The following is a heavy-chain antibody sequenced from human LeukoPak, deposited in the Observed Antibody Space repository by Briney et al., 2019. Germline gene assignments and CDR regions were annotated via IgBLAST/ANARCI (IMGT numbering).Heavy chain of an antibody. D-gene: IGHD6-19*01. CDR1: GGSISSYY. Sequence: SETLSLTCTVSGGSISSYYWSWIRQPPGKGLEWIGYIYYSGSTNYNPSLKSRVTISVDTCKNQFSLKLSSVTAADTAVYYCARTPTGYSSGWYGDYWGQGTLVTVSS. J-gene: IGHJ4*02. V-gene: IGHV4-59*01. CDR3: ARTPTGYSSGWYGDY. CDR2: IYYSGST.